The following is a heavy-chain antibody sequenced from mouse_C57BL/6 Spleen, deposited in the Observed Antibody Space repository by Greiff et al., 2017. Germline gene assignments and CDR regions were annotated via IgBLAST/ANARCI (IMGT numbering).Heavy chain of an antibody. D-gene: IGHD1-1*01. J-gene: IGHJ1*03. V-gene: IGHV1-69*01. CDR2: IDPSDSYT. CDR1: GYTFTSYW. CDR3: ASYDGSSYWYFDV. Sequence: QVQLQQPGAELVMPGASVKLSCKASGYTFTSYWMHWVKQRPGQGLEWIGEIDPSDSYTNYNQKFKGKTTMTVDKSSSTAYMQLSSLTSEDSAVYYGASYDGSSYWYFDVWGTGTTVTVSS.